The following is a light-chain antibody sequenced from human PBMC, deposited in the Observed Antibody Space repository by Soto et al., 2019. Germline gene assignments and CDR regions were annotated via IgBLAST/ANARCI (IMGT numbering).Light chain of an antibody. CDR3: SSYTSSSTLYV. J-gene: IGLJ1*01. Sequence: QSVLTQPASVSGSPGQSITISCTVTSSDVGGYNYVSWYQQHPGKAPKLMIYEVSNRPSGVSNRFSGSKSGNTASLTISGLQAEDEAAYYCSSYTSSSTLYVFGTGTKVTVL. V-gene: IGLV2-14*01. CDR1: SSDVGGYNY. CDR2: EVS.